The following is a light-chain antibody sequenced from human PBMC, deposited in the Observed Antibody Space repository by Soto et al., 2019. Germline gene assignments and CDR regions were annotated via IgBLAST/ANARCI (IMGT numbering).Light chain of an antibody. CDR1: SSNIGAGYN. CDR3: QSYDSGLGGFVV. CDR2: GDN. J-gene: IGLJ2*01. V-gene: IGLV1-40*01. Sequence: QSALTQPPSVSGAPGQRVTISCTGSSSNIGAGYNVHWYQQLPGTTPKLLIYGDNNRPSGVPDRFSVSKSDTSASLAITGLQAEDEADYYCQSYDSGLGGFVVFGGGTKLTVL.